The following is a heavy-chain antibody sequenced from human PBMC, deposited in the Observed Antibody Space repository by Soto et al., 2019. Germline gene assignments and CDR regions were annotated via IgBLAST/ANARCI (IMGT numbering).Heavy chain of an antibody. D-gene: IGHD2-15*01. Sequence: ASVKVSCKASGYTFTSYAMHWVRQAPGQRLEWMGWINAGNGNTKYSQKFQGRVTITRDTSASTAYMELSSLRSEDTAVYYCARGYCSGGSCYPIDYWGQGTLVTVPS. V-gene: IGHV1-3*01. J-gene: IGHJ4*02. CDR1: GYTFTSYA. CDR2: INAGNGNT. CDR3: ARGYCSGGSCYPIDY.